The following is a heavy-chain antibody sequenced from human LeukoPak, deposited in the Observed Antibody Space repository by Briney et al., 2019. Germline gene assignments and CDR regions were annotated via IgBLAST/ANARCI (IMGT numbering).Heavy chain of an antibody. J-gene: IGHJ4*02. CDR2: ISSDGVNT. D-gene: IGHD3-10*01. CDR3: VKGGCEGRDY. V-gene: IGHV3-64D*09. Sequence: GGSLRLSCSASGFTFRSFAMHWVRQAPKGLEYVSAISSDGVNTYYVDSVKGRFTISRDNSKNTLYLQMSSLRPEDTAVYYCVKGGCEGRDYWGQGTLVTVSS. CDR1: GFTFRSFA.